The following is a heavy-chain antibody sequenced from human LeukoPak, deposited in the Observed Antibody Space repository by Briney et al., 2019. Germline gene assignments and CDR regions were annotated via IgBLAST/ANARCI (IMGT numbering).Heavy chain of an antibody. CDR1: GGTFSSYA. Sequence: SVKVSCKASGGTFSSYAISWVRQAPGQGLEWMGVIIPIFGTANYAQKFQGRVTITADESTSTAYMELSSLRSEDTAVYYCASLYGIAAAGGFDYWGQGTLVTVSS. CDR2: IIPIFGTA. V-gene: IGHV1-69*13. J-gene: IGHJ4*02. CDR3: ASLYGIAAAGGFDY. D-gene: IGHD6-13*01.